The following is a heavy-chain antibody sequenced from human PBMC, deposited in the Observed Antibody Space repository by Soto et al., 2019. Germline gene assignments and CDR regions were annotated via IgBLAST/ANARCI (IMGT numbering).Heavy chain of an antibody. CDR1: GFTFSSYW. CDR3: ARGTI. Sequence: EVQVVESGGGLVQPGGSLRLSCVVSGFTFSSYWRPWVLQAPGKGLVCVSWIKGGGSKTENADSVKGRFTISRDNAKNMLYLQMISRRDEDTGVYYCARGTIRGQGTLVTVSS. CDR2: IKGGGSKT. V-gene: IGHV3-74*01. D-gene: IGHD3-3*01. J-gene: IGHJ4*02.